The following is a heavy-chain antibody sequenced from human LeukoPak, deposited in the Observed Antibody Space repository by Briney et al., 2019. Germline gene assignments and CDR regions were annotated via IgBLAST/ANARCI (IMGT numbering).Heavy chain of an antibody. D-gene: IGHD3-22*01. V-gene: IGHV4-34*01. J-gene: IGHJ4*02. CDR2: INHSGST. CDR3: ARGKRGKGLKTYYYDSSGYWPIDY. Sequence: SETLSLTCTVYGGSFSGYYCSWIRQPPAKGLERIGEINHSGSTNYNPSLKSRVTISVDTSKNQFSLKLSSVTAADTAVYYCARGKRGKGLKTYYYDSSGYWPIDYWGQGTLVTVSS. CDR1: GGSFSGYY.